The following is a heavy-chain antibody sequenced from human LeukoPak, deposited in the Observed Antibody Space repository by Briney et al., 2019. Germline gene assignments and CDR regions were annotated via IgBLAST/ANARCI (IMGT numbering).Heavy chain of an antibody. CDR1: GFTFSNYW. CDR2: IKEDGSVI. CDR3: ARIGYSSSSLDY. D-gene: IGHD6-13*01. J-gene: IGHJ4*02. V-gene: IGHV3-7*01. Sequence: GGSLRLSCAASGFTFSNYWMTLVRQAPGKGLEWVANIKEDGSVIYYVDALKGRFTISRDNPKRSVHLQMNSLRPEDTAVYYCARIGYSSSSLDYWGQGTLVTVSS.